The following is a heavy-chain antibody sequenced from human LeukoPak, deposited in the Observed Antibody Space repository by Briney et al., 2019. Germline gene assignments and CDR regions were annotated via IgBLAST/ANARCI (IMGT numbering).Heavy chain of an antibody. CDR2: LYYSGST. D-gene: IGHD3-22*01. CDR3: AREMYYYDSSGSDI. J-gene: IGHJ3*02. V-gene: IGHV4-59*01. CDR1: GGSISSYY. Sequence: SETLSLTCTVSGGSISSYYWSWIRQPPGKGLEWIGYLYYSGSTDYNPSLKSRVTISVDTYKNQFSLNLSSVTAADTAVYYCAREMYYYDSSGSDIWGQGTMVTVSS.